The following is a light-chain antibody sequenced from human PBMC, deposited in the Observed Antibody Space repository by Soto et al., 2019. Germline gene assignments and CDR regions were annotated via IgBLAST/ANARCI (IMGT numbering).Light chain of an antibody. CDR2: GNS. J-gene: IGLJ1*01. V-gene: IGLV1-40*01. CDR1: SSNIGAGYD. CDR3: QSYDSRYYV. Sequence: QSVLTQPPSVSGAPGQRVTISCTGSSSNIGAGYDVHWYQQLPGTAPKLLIYGNSNRPSGVPDRFSGSKSGTSASLAITGLKVEDEADYYCQSYDSRYYVFGTGTKLTVL.